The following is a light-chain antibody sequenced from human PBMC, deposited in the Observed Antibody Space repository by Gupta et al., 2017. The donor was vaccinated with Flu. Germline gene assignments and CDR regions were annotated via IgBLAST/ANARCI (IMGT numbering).Light chain of an antibody. CDR1: KLGDKY. V-gene: IGLV3-1*01. Sequence: SYELTQPPSVSVSPGQTASIPCSGDKLGDKYACWYQQKQGQSPVLVIYQDSKRPSGIPERFSGANSGNTATLTISGTQAMDEADYYCQAWDSSTDVVFGGGTKLTVL. CDR2: QDS. J-gene: IGLJ2*01. CDR3: QAWDSSTDVV.